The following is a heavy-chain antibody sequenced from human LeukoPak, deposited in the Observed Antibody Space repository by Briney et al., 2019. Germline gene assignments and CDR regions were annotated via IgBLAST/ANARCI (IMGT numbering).Heavy chain of an antibody. CDR1: GGSISSYY. CDR2: IYYRGST. J-gene: IGHJ5*02. Sequence: SETLSLTCTVSGGSISSYYWSWIRQPPGKGLEWIGYIYYRGSTNYNPSLKSRVTISVDTSKNQFSLKLSSVTAADTAVYYCARDRGFSTDPWGQGTLVTVSS. V-gene: IGHV4-59*01. D-gene: IGHD3-10*01. CDR3: ARDRGFSTDP.